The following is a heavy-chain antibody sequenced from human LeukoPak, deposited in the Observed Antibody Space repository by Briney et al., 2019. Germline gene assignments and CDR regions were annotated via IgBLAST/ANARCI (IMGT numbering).Heavy chain of an antibody. CDR1: GFTFSDYY. CDR3: ARLDINQSNFDY. D-gene: IGHD5-12*01. J-gene: IGHJ4*02. Sequence: GGSLRLSCAASGFTFSDYYMSWIRQAPGKGLEWISYISSSSSTIYSADSVRGRFTISRDNAKNSLYLQLNSLRAEDTAVYYCARLDINQSNFDYWGQGTLVTVSS. CDR2: ISSSSSTI. V-gene: IGHV3-11*04.